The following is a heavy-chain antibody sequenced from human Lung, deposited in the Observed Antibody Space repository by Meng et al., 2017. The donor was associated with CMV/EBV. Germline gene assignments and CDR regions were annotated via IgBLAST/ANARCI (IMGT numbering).Heavy chain of an antibody. CDR1: GGMFSSYA. D-gene: IGHD6-6*01. CDR2: IVPILGIT. Sequence: SVXVSXXASGGMFSSYAISWVRQAPGQGLEWMGGIVPILGITNYAQNFQDRVTITADKSTSTAYMELNSLRSEDTAVYYCSDYRLYSSSSFVQGYYNGLDVWGQGPTVTVSS. J-gene: IGHJ6*02. CDR3: SDYRLYSSSSFVQGYYNGLDV. V-gene: IGHV1-69*10.